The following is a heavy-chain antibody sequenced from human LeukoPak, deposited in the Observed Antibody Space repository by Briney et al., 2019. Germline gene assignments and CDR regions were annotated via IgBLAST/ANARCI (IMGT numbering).Heavy chain of an antibody. CDR1: GFTFSSYA. D-gene: IGHD3-22*01. CDR3: AREGADYYYDSSGYYAGAFDI. Sequence: PGGSLRLSCAASGFTFSSYAMHWVRQAPGKGLEWVALIPYDGSNKYYADSVKGRFTVSRDNSKNTLYLQMNSLRDEDTAVYYCAREGADYYYDSSGYYAGAFDIWGQGTMVTVSS. CDR2: IPYDGSNK. V-gene: IGHV3-30*04. J-gene: IGHJ3*02.